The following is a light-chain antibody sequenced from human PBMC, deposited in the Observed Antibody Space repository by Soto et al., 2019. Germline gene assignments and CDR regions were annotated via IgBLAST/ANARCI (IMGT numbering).Light chain of an antibody. CDR1: QKIGTY. CDR3: QQTYNTPRT. V-gene: IGKV1-39*01. CDR2: AAS. J-gene: IGKJ1*01. Sequence: DIQVTQSPSSLSASVGDRLTITCRASQKIGTYLNWYQQKVGRAPNLLIYAASMLQSGVPSRFSGSGSGTVFTLTINSVQPEDFATYYCQQTYNTPRTFAQGTKVDIK.